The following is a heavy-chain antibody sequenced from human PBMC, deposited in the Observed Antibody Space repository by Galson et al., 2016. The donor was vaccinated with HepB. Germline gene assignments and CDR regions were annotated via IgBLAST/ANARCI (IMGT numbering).Heavy chain of an antibody. V-gene: IGHV4-59*01. Sequence: SETLSLTCTVSAGSISSYYWSWIRQSPGKGLECIGYIYKTVSTNYSPSLKSRVTLSVDTSKNQFSLKLGSVTAADTAIYDCARGVTGTPYFDFWGQGALVTVSS. CDR2: IYKTVST. CDR3: ARGVTGTPYFDF. D-gene: IGHD2-21*02. CDR1: AGSISSYY. J-gene: IGHJ4*02.